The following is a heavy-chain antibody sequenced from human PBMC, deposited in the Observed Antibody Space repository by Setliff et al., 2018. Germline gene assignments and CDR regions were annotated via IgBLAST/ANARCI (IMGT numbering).Heavy chain of an antibody. CDR3: ARDNVDTAMGLSYYYYYYMDV. J-gene: IGHJ6*03. V-gene: IGHV4-61*09. CDR2: IYTSGST. CDR1: GGSISSGIYY. Sequence: SETLSLTCTVSGGSISSGIYYWSWIRQPAGKGLEWIGHIYTSGSTNYNPSLKSRVTISVDTSKNQFSLKLSSVTAADTAVYYCARDNVDTAMGLSYYYYYYMDVWGKGTTVTVSS. D-gene: IGHD5-18*01.